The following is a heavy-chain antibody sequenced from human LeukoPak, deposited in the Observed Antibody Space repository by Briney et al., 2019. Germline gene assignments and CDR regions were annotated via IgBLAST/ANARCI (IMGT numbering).Heavy chain of an antibody. D-gene: IGHD3-3*01. V-gene: IGHV3-30*02. J-gene: IGHJ4*02. CDR2: IRYDGSNK. CDR1: GFTFSSYG. Sequence: GGSLRLSCAASGFTFSSYGMQWVRQAPGKGLERVAFIRYDGSNKYYADSVKGRFTISRDNSKNTLYLQMNSLRAEDTAVYYCAKDPGYYDFWSGYYSSHPFDYWGQGTLVTVSS. CDR3: AKDPGYYDFWSGYYSSHPFDY.